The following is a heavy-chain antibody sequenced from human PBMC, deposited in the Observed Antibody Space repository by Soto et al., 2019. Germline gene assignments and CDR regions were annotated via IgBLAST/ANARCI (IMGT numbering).Heavy chain of an antibody. CDR1: GFTFRRSW. CDR3: AKNPGYYYDSTGYHFDY. J-gene: IGHJ4*03. Sequence: PGGSLRLSCTDSGFTFRRSWMTWVRQAPGKGLEWVSAISYGGGTTYYADSVKGRFTISRDNSKNTLYLQMNSLRAEDTAVYYCAKNPGYYYDSTGYHFDYWGQGTMVTVSS. CDR2: ISYGGGTT. V-gene: IGHV3-23*01. D-gene: IGHD3-22*01.